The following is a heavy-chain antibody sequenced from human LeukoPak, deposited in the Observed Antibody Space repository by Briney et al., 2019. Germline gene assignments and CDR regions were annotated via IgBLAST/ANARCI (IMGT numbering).Heavy chain of an antibody. J-gene: IGHJ3*02. Sequence: PGGSLRLSCAASGFTFSSYAMSWVRQAPGKGLEWVSAISGSGGSTYYADSVKGRFTISRDNYKNTLYLQMNSLRAEDTAVYYCARGPAGDYGLDDAFDIWGQGTMVTVSS. CDR1: GFTFSSYA. D-gene: IGHD4-17*01. CDR2: ISGSGGST. V-gene: IGHV3-23*01. CDR3: ARGPAGDYGLDDAFDI.